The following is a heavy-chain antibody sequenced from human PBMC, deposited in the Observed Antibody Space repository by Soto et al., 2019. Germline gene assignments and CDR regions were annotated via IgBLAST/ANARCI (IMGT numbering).Heavy chain of an antibody. D-gene: IGHD6-6*01. Sequence: SETLSLTCTVSGGSISSGGYYWSWIRQHPGKGLEWIGYIYYSGSTYYNPSLKSRVTISVDTSKNQFSLKLSSVTAADTAVYYCARGSSSIKYYYYYYYMHVWGKGTTVTVSS. CDR1: GGSISSGGYY. J-gene: IGHJ6*03. CDR3: ARGSSSIKYYYYYYYMHV. CDR2: IYYSGST. V-gene: IGHV4-31*03.